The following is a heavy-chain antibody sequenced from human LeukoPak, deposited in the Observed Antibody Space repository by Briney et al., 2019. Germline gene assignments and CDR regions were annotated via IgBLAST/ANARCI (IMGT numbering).Heavy chain of an antibody. J-gene: IGHJ3*01. CDR2: INPNSGGT. Sequence: VASAKVSCKASGYTFTGYYMHWVRQAPGQGPEWMGRINPNSGGTSCAQKFQGRVTMTRDTSISTAYMELNSLRSDDTAVYYCARAYGYDAFNFWGQGTLVTVSS. CDR1: GYTFTGYY. CDR3: ARAYGYDAFNF. D-gene: IGHD5-18*01. V-gene: IGHV1-2*06.